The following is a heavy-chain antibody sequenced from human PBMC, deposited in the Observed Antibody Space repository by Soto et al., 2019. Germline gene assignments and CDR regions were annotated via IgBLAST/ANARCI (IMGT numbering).Heavy chain of an antibody. J-gene: IGHJ4*02. CDR3: AREYSSSSPYFGY. D-gene: IGHD6-6*01. CDR1: GGTFSSYT. Sequence: QVQLVQSGAEVKKPGSSVKVSCKASGGTFSSYTISWVRQAPGQGLEWMGRIIPILGIANYAQKFQGRVTITADKSTSTAYMELSSLRSEDTAVYYCAREYSSSSPYFGYWGQGTLVTVSS. CDR2: IIPILGIA. V-gene: IGHV1-69*08.